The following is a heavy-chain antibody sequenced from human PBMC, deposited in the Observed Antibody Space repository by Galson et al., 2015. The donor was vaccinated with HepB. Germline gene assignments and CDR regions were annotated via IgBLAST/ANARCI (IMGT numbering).Heavy chain of an antibody. V-gene: IGHV4-34*09. CDR2: INHSGST. CDR3: ARDSHYCSGGSCYDWFDS. CDR1: GGSFSGYY. Sequence: LSLTCAVYGGSFSGYYWSWIRQPPGKGLEWIGEINHSGSTYYNPSLKSRVTISVDTSKNQFSLKLSSVTAADTAVYYCARDSHYCSGGSCYDWFDSWGQGTLVTVSS. D-gene: IGHD2-15*01. J-gene: IGHJ5*01.